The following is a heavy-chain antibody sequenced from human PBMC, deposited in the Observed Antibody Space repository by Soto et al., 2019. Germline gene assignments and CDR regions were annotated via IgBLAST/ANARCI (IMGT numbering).Heavy chain of an antibody. J-gene: IGHJ6*02. CDR3: ARGNYYDDSGHYDYYYGMDV. Sequence: GGSLRLSCSASGITFSSYAMHWVRQAPGKGLEYVSAISSNGGSTYYADSVKGRFTISRDNSKNTLYLQMNSLRAEDTAVYYCARGNYYDDSGHYDYYYGMDVWGQGTTVTVSS. CDR1: GITFSSYA. V-gene: IGHV3-64*04. CDR2: ISSNGGST. D-gene: IGHD3-22*01.